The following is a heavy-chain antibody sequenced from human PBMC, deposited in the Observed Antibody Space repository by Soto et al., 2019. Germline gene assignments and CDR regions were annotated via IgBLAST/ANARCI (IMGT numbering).Heavy chain of an antibody. V-gene: IGHV4-34*01. CDR1: GGSFSGYY. CDR2: INHSGST. CDR3: ATRSAAHYYYGMDV. J-gene: IGHJ6*02. Sequence: SETLSLTCAVYGGSFSGYYWSWIRQPPGKGLEWIGEINHSGSTNYNPSLKSRVTISVDTSKNQFSLKLSSVTAADTAVYYCATRSAAHYYYGMDVWGQGTTVTVSS. D-gene: IGHD2-2*01.